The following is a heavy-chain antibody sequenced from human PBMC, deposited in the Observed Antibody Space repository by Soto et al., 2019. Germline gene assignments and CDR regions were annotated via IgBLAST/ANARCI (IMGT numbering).Heavy chain of an antibody. CDR3: ASGLLRFRGDV. Sequence: SETLSLTCAVYGGSFSGYYWSWIRQPPGKGLEWIGEINHSGSTNYNPSLKSRVTISVDTSKNQFSLKLSSVTAADTAVYYCASGLLRFRGDVWGKGTTVTVSS. D-gene: IGHD5-12*01. CDR2: INHSGST. J-gene: IGHJ6*04. CDR1: GGSFSGYY. V-gene: IGHV4-34*01.